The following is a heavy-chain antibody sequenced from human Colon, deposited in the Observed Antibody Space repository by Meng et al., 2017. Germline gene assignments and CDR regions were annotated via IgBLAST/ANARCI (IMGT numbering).Heavy chain of an antibody. CDR2: INHSGST. CDR3: ARERLSSGWYGGRWFDP. Sequence: QVPRQQWGAGLLKPSWPLSLPCAVYGGSFSAYCWSLIRQPPGKGLEWIGEINHSGSTNYNPSLKSRVTISVDTSKNQFSLKLSSVTAADTAVYYCARERLSSGWYGGRWFDPWGQGTLVTVSS. CDR1: GGSFSAYC. V-gene: IGHV4-34*01. J-gene: IGHJ5*02. D-gene: IGHD6-19*01.